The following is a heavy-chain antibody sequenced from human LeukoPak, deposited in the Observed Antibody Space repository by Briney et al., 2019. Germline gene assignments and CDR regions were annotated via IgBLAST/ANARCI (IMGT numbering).Heavy chain of an antibody. V-gene: IGHV1-18*01. Sequence: GASVKVSCKASGYTFTSYGISRVRQAPGQGLEWMGWISAYNGNTNYAQKFQGRVTMTRDTSISTAYMELSRLRPDDTAVYYCAREGQQLVLDYFDYWGQGTLVTVSS. J-gene: IGHJ4*02. CDR3: AREGQQLVLDYFDY. CDR2: ISAYNGNT. CDR1: GYTFTSYG. D-gene: IGHD6-13*01.